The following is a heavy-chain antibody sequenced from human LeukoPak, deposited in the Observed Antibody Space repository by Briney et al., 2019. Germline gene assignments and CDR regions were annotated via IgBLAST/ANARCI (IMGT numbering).Heavy chain of an antibody. V-gene: IGHV4-30-2*01. Sequence: SQTLSLTCVVSGDSISSGAYSWSWIRQPPGKGLEWIGYIFHTGSTFYNPSLKSRVTISVDNSKNQFSLRLTSVTAADTAVYYCARELWFANAPGSWLDPWGQGTLVTVSS. CDR3: ARELWFANAPGSWLDP. CDR2: IFHTGST. J-gene: IGHJ5*02. CDR1: GDSISSGAYS. D-gene: IGHD3-10*01.